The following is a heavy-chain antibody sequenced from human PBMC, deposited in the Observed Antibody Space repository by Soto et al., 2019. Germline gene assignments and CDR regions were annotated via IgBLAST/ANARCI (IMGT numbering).Heavy chain of an antibody. D-gene: IGHD1-1*01. Sequence: QVQLVQSGAEVKKPGSSVRVSCKASGGTFSSYAITWVRQAPGQGLEWMGGIITIFGTTNYAQQFQGRVTITADDSTHTGYMELSSLRSEDTAVYYCARGRGMGYSTTWNIYWYYNLDAWGQGTSVTVSS. CDR1: GGTFSSYA. J-gene: IGHJ6*02. CDR2: IITIFGTT. CDR3: ARGRGMGYSTTWNIYWYYNLDA. V-gene: IGHV1-69*01.